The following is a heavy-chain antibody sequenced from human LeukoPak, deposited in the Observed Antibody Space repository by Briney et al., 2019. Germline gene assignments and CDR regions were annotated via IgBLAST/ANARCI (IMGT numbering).Heavy chain of an antibody. CDR1: GGSLGSGGYY. CDR3: ARRDGYKQFDF. J-gene: IGHJ4*02. CDR2: IYYSGSI. Sequence: SETLSLTCAVSGGSLGSGGYYWSWIRQHPGKGLEWIVYIYYSGSIYYNPSLKSRVSISMDMSKNQFSLNLRSVTAADTAMYFCARRDGYKQFDFWGQGTLVTVSS. D-gene: IGHD5-24*01. V-gene: IGHV4-31*11.